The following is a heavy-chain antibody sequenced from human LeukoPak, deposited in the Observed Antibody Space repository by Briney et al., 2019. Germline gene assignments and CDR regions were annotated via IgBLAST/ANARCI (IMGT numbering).Heavy chain of an antibody. J-gene: IGHJ6*03. CDR3: ARVGVYCSSTSCYGGAYYYYYMDV. V-gene: IGHV4-30-2*01. D-gene: IGHD2-2*01. CDR2: INHSGST. Sequence: SETLPLTCTVSGGSISSGGYYWSWIRQPPGKGLEWIGYINHSGSTYYNPSLKSRVTISVDTSKNQFSLKLSSVTAADTAVYYCARVGVYCSSTSCYGGAYYYYYMDVWGKGTTVTVSS. CDR1: GGSISSGGYY.